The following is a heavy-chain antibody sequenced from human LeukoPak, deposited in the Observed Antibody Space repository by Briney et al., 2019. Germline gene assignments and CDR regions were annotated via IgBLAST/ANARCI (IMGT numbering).Heavy chain of an antibody. V-gene: IGHV4-4*07. J-gene: IGHJ3*02. D-gene: IGHD3-22*01. CDR2: IYTSGST. CDR1: GGSISSYY. CDR3: ARECYDSSLDAFDI. Sequence: PSETLSLXCTVSGGSISSYYWSWIRQPAGKGLEWIGRIYTSGSTNYNPSLKSRVTISVDTSKNQFSLKLSSVTAADTAVYYCARECYDSSLDAFDIWGQGSMVTVSS.